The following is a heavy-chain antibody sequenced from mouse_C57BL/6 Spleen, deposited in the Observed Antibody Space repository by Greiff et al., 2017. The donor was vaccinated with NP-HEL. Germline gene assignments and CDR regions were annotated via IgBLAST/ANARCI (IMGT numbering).Heavy chain of an antibody. V-gene: IGHV1-54*01. J-gene: IGHJ1*03. CDR3: ARSNYDYDGYFDV. Sequence: QVHVKQSGAELVRPGTSVKVSCKASGYAFTNYLIEWVKQRPGQGLEWIGVINPGSGGTNYNEKFKGKATLTADKSSSTAYMQLSSLTSEDSAVYFCARSNYDYDGYFDVWGTGTTVTVSS. CDR2: INPGSGGT. D-gene: IGHD2-4*01. CDR1: GYAFTNYL.